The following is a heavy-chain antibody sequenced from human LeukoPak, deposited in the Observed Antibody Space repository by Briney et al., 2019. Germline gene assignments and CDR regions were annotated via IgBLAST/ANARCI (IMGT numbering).Heavy chain of an antibody. CDR2: ISFDGNQK. V-gene: IGHV3-30*01. CDR1: GFTFRRYA. J-gene: IGHJ4*02. CDR3: ARDESLDN. Sequence: GGSLRLSCAASGFTFRRYAMHWIRQAPGKGLEWVAVISFDGNQKNYADSVRGRFTISRDSSKSTLYLQMNSLRVEDTAIYYCARDESLDNWGQGTLVTVSS.